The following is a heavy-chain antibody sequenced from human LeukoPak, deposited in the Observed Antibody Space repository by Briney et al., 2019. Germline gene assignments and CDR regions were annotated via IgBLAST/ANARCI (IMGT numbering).Heavy chain of an antibody. CDR1: GGSFSGYY. V-gene: IGHV4-34*09. Sequence: SETLSLTCAVYGGSFSGYYWSWIRQPPGKGLEWIGEINHSGSTNYNPSLKSRVTISVDTSKNQFSLKLSSVTAADTAVYYCARGPDSSSYGFDYWGQGTLVTVSS. D-gene: IGHD3-22*01. J-gene: IGHJ4*02. CDR3: ARGPDSSSYGFDY. CDR2: INHSGST.